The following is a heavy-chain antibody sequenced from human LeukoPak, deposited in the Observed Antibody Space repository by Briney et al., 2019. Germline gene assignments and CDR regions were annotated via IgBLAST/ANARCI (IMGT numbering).Heavy chain of an antibody. CDR2: IYPGDSDT. V-gene: IGHV5-51*01. J-gene: IGHJ4*02. Sequence: GASLQISCKGSGSSFTSYWIGWVRQLPGKGLEWTGIIYPGDSDTRYSPSFQGQVTISADKSISTAYLQWSSLKASDTAMYYCASLGGYGSGSSYFDCWGQGTLVTVSS. CDR3: ASLGGYGSGSSYFDC. D-gene: IGHD3-10*01. CDR1: GSSFTSYW.